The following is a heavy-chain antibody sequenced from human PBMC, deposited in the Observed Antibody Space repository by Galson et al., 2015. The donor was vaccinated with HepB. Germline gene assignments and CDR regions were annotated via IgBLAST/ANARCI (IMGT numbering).Heavy chain of an antibody. Sequence: TLSLTCAVSGDSISSGGYSWGWIRQPPGKGLEWIGYIYHSGNTHYNPSLKSRVTITVDRSKNQFSLKLSSVTAADTAVYYCARGDRSGGRCSVWGQGTLVTVSS. CDR1: GDSISSGGYS. J-gene: IGHJ4*02. CDR2: IYHSGNT. D-gene: IGHD2-15*01. CDR3: ARGDRSGGRCSV. V-gene: IGHV4-30-2*01.